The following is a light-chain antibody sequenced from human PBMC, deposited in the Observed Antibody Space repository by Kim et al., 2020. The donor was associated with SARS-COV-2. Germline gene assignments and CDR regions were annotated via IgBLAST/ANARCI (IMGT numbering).Light chain of an antibody. V-gene: IGKV1-5*03. Sequence: DIQMTQSPATLSASLGDRVTITCRASQSISSWLAWYQQKPGKAPKVLILKASTLESGVPSRFSGSGSGADFTLTISSLQPDDFATYYYQQYNSYPYTFGQGTKLEI. CDR2: KAS. CDR1: QSISSW. CDR3: QQYNSYPYT. J-gene: IGKJ2*01.